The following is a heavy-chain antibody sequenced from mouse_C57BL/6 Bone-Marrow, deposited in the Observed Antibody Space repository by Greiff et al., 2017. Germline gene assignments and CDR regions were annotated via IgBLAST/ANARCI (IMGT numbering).Heavy chain of an antibody. J-gene: IGHJ3*01. CDR3: ARDSNYVGWFAY. CDR2: IDPNSGGT. D-gene: IGHD2-5*01. V-gene: IGHV1-72*01. Sequence: QVQLQQPGAELVKPGASVKLSCKASGYTFTSYWMHWVKQRPGRGLEWIGRIDPNSGGTKYNEKFKSKATLTVDKPSSTAYMQLCSLTSEDSAVYYCARDSNYVGWFAYWGQGTLVTVSA. CDR1: GYTFTSYW.